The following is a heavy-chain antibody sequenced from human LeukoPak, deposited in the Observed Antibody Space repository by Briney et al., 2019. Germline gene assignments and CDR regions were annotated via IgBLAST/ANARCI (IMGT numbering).Heavy chain of an antibody. V-gene: IGHV1-18*01. CDR1: GYTFTSYG. J-gene: IGHJ3*02. CDR2: ISAYNGNT. D-gene: IGHD2-15*01. Sequence: GASVKVSCKASGYTFTSYGISWVRQAPGQGLEWMGWISAYNGNTNYAQKLQGRVTMTTDTSTSTAYMELRSLRSDDTAVYYCARTDIVVVVAATDFGAFDIWGQGTMVTVSS. CDR3: ARTDIVVVVAATDFGAFDI.